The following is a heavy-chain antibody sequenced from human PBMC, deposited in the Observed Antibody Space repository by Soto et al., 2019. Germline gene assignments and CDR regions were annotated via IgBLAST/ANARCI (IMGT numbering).Heavy chain of an antibody. V-gene: IGHV1-24*01. CDR1: GYTLTELS. D-gene: IGHD5-18*01. CDR3: ATRGYSYGTYYYYGMDV. J-gene: IGHJ6*02. Sequence: ASVKVSCKVSGYTLTELSMHWVRQAPGKGLEWMGGFDPEDGETIYAQKFQGRVTMTEDTSTDTAYMELSSLRSEDTAVYYCATRGYSYGTYYYYGMDVWGQGTTVTVSS. CDR2: FDPEDGET.